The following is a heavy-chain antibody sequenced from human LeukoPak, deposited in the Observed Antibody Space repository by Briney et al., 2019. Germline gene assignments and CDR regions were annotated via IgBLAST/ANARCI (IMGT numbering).Heavy chain of an antibody. Sequence: GGSLRLSCAASGFTFSSYAMHWVGQAPGKGLEGGAVISYDGSNKYYADSVKGRFTISRDNSKNTLYLQMNSLRAEDTAVYYCAREIYGDYYPYFDYWGQGTLVTVSS. V-gene: IGHV3-30*01. CDR1: GFTFSSYA. CDR3: AREIYGDYYPYFDY. CDR2: ISYDGSNK. D-gene: IGHD4-17*01. J-gene: IGHJ4*02.